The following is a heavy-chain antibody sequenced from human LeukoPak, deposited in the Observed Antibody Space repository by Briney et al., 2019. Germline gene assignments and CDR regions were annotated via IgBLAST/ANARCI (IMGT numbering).Heavy chain of an antibody. D-gene: IGHD6-13*01. Sequence: TGGSLRLSCAASGFTFSSYSMTWVRQAPGKGLEWVSSISSSSSYIYYADSVKGRFTISRDNAKNSLYLQMNSLRAEDTAVYYCARNAAGLPDYWGQGTLVTVSS. CDR2: ISSSSSYI. CDR3: ARNAAGLPDY. J-gene: IGHJ4*02. V-gene: IGHV3-21*01. CDR1: GFTFSSYS.